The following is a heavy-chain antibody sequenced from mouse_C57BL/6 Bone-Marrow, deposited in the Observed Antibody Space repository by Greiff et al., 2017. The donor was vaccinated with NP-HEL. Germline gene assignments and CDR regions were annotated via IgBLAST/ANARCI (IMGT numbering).Heavy chain of an antibody. CDR3: ARYDIDY. J-gene: IGHJ2*01. CDR2: ISPSSGYT. Sequence: QVQLQQSGAELAKPGASVKLSCKASGYTFTSYWMHWVQQRPGQGLEWIGYISPSSGYTNYHQKFKDKSTLTADKSSSTAYMQLSSLTYEDSAVYYCARYDIDYWGQGTTLTVSS. CDR1: GYTFTSYW. V-gene: IGHV1-7*01. D-gene: IGHD2-12*01.